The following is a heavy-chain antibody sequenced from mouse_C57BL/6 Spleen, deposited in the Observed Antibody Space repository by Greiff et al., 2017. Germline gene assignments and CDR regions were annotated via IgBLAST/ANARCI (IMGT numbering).Heavy chain of an antibody. J-gene: IGHJ3*01. CDR3: ARQAGFAY. V-gene: IGHV5-9*01. CDR1: GFTFSSYT. CDR2: ISGGGGNT. Sequence: EVKLMESGGGLVKPGGSLKLSCAASGFTFSSYTMSWVRQTPEKRLEWVATISGGGGNTYYPDSVKGRFTISRDNAKNTLYLQMSSLRSEDTALYYCARQAGFAYWGQGTLVTVSA.